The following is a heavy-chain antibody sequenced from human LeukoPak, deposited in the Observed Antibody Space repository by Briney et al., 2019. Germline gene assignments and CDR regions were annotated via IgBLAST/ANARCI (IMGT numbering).Heavy chain of an antibody. D-gene: IGHD2/OR15-2a*01. CDR2: INHSGST. Sequence: SETLSLTCAVYGGSFSGYYWSWVRQPPGKGLEWIGEINHSGSTNYNPSLKSRVTISIDASKNQFSLKLSSVTAADTAVYYCARKYLDAFNIWGQGTMVTVSS. CDR3: ARKYLDAFNI. V-gene: IGHV4-34*01. CDR1: GGSFSGYY. J-gene: IGHJ3*02.